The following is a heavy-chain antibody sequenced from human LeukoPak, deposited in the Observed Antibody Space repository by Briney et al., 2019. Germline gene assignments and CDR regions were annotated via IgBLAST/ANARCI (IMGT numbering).Heavy chain of an antibody. Sequence: GGSLRLSCSASGFTFSSYSMNWVRQAPGKGLEWVSSISSSSRYIYYADSVKGRFTISRDNAKNSLYLQMNSLRAEDTAVYYCARDSGVVAAYSFDYWGQGTLVTVSS. J-gene: IGHJ4*02. CDR2: ISSSSRYI. CDR1: GFTFSSYS. V-gene: IGHV3-21*01. CDR3: ARDSGVVAAYSFDY. D-gene: IGHD2-15*01.